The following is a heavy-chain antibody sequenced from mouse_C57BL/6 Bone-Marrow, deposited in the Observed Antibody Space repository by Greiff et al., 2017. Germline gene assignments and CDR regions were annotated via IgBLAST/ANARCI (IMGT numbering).Heavy chain of an antibody. CDR1: GYTFTDHT. CDR3: ARVGSSDGDGGYRWFAY. Sequence: QVQLQQSDAELVKPGASVKISCKVSGYTFTDHTIHWMKQRPEQGLEWIGYIYPGDGSTKYNEKFKGKATLTAEKSSSTAYMQLNSLTSEDSAVYFCARVGSSDGDGGYRWFAYWGQGTLVTVSA. CDR2: IYPGDGST. D-gene: IGHD2-13*01. V-gene: IGHV1-78*01. J-gene: IGHJ3*01.